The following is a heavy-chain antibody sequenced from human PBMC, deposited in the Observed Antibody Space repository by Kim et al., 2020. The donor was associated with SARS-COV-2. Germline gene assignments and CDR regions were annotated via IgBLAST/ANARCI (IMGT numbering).Heavy chain of an antibody. D-gene: IGHD2-15*01. V-gene: IGHV3-21*01. CDR3: ARAEDSAHNHVVLVAWVDGMDF. J-gene: IGHJ6*02. CDR2: ISSSSSYI. CDR1: GFTFSSYS. Sequence: GGSLRLSCAASGFTFSSYSMNWVRQAPGKGLEWVSSISSSSSYIYYADSVKGRFTISRDNAKNSLYLQMNSLRAEDTSVYYCARAEDSAHNHVVLVAWVDGMDFLGQGTTVTVSS.